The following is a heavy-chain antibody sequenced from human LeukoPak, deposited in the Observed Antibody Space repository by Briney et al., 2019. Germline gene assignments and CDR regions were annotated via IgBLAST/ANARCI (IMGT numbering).Heavy chain of an antibody. CDR1: GFTLSSYW. J-gene: IGHJ4*02. D-gene: IGHD6-19*01. CDR3: ARDSTPVGSGWPYFDY. CDR2: IKQDGSEK. V-gene: IGHV3-7*01. Sequence: GGSLRLSCAASGFTLSSYWMSWVRQAPGKGLEWVANIKQDGSEKYYVDSVKGRFTISRDNAKNSLYLQMNSLRAEDMAVYYCARDSTPVGSGWPYFDYWGQGTLVTVSS.